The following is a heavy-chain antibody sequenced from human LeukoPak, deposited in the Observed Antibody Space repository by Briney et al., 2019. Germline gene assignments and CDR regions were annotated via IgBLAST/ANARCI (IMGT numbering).Heavy chain of an antibody. Sequence: SETLSLTCAVSGYSISSGYYWGWIRQPPGKGLEWIGSIYHSGSTYYNPSLKSRVTISVDTSKNQFSLKLSSVTAADTAVYYCARHSYERGYSYGGHFDYWGQGTLVTASS. CDR3: ARHSYERGYSYGGHFDY. J-gene: IGHJ4*02. D-gene: IGHD5-18*01. CDR2: IYHSGST. V-gene: IGHV4-38-2*01. CDR1: GYSISSGYY.